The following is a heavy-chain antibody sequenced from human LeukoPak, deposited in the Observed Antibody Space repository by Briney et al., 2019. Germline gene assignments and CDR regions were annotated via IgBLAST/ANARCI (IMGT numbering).Heavy chain of an antibody. CDR2: MSLDGSSI. V-gene: IGHV3-30*15. J-gene: IGHJ4*02. D-gene: IGHD3-9*01. CDR3: ARDRGKLRYLDL. Sequence: GGSLRLSCVASGFAFNTQAMHWFRQAPAKGLKWLAVMSLDGSSIYYADSVRGRFTISRDNSKNTLFLQMSSLRVEDAAVYYCARDRGKLRYLDLWGQGTLLTVSS. CDR1: GFAFNTQA.